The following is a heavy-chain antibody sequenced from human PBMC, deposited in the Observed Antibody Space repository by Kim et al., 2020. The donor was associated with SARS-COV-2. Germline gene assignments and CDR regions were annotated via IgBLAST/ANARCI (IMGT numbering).Heavy chain of an antibody. Sequence: GGSLRLSCAASGFTVSSNYMSWVRQAPGKGLEWVSAIYSSGSTYYAASVKGRFTISRDNTKNTLYLQLISLRAEDTAAYYYSRARYGDSVVFDYWALG. D-gene: IGHD4-17*01. CDR2: IYSSGST. CDR3: SRARYGDSVVFDY. J-gene: IGHJ4*02. CDR1: GFTVSSNY. V-gene: IGHV3-53*01.